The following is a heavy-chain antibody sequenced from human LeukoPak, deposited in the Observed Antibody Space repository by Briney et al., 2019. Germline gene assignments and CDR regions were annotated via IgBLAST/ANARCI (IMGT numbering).Heavy chain of an antibody. V-gene: IGHV4-59*08. Sequence: PSETLSLTCTVSGGSISDYYWSWIRQPPGKGLEWIGYIYYSGITNYNPSLKTRVTILVDTSKNQFSLKLSSVTAADTAVYYCARWGSNMTREKGDHWGQGTLVTVSS. CDR2: IYYSGIT. CDR3: ARWGSNMTREKGDH. D-gene: IGHD3-22*01. CDR1: GGSISDYY. J-gene: IGHJ4*02.